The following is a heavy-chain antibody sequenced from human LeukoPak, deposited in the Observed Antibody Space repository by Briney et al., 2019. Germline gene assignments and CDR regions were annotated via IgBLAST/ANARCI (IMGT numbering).Heavy chain of an antibody. V-gene: IGHV4-4*02. CDR2: TYYSGTT. J-gene: IGHJ4*02. CDR1: GGSISRTNW. CDR3: ARVPGPGSGTYDY. D-gene: IGHD3-10*01. Sequence: SETLSLTCAVSGGSISRTNWWSWVRQPPGKGLEWIGETYYSGTTNYNPSLKSRVTISVDKSKNQFSLKLSSVTAADTAVYYCARVPGPGSGTYDYWGQGTLVTVSS.